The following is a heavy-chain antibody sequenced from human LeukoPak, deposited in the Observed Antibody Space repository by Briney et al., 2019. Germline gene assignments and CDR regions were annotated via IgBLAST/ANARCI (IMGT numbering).Heavy chain of an antibody. CDR1: GGSISSGGYY. CDR2: IYYSGST. D-gene: IGHD6-13*01. Sequence: KPSQTLSLTCTVSGGSISSGGYYWSWIRQHPGKGLEWIGYIYYSGSTYYNPSLKSRVTISVDTSKNQFSLKLSSVTAADTAVYYCARGTIAAAGQFDYWGQGTLVTVSS. CDR3: ARGTIAAAGQFDY. J-gene: IGHJ4*02. V-gene: IGHV4-31*03.